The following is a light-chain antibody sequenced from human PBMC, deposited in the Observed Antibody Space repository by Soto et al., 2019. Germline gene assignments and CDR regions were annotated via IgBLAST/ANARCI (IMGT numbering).Light chain of an antibody. CDR2: GAS. CDR3: QQYYRAPRT. Sequence: EIVLTQSPGTLSLSPGDRAALSCRASQSVGSSYLAWYQQKPGQAPRLLMYGASTRATGIPDRFSGSGSGTDFTLTISRLEPEDFAVYYCQQYYRAPRTFGQGTKVDI. CDR1: QSVGSSY. J-gene: IGKJ1*01. V-gene: IGKV3-20*01.